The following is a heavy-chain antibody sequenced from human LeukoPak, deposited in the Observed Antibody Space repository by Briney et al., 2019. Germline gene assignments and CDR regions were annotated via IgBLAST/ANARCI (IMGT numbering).Heavy chain of an antibody. CDR1: GFTFSSYW. Sequence: GGSLRLSCAASGFTFSSYWMIWVRQAPGKGLEWVANIQQDGSEKYYVDSVKGRFTISRDNAKNTLYLQMNSLRAEDTAVYYCARAVVGATLHALDIWGQGTMVTVSS. CDR2: IQQDGSEK. J-gene: IGHJ3*02. D-gene: IGHD1-26*01. V-gene: IGHV3-7*04. CDR3: ARAVVGATLHALDI.